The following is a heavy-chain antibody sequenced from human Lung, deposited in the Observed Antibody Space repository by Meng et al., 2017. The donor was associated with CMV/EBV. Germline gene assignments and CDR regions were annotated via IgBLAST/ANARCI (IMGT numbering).Heavy chain of an antibody. CDR3: ARDWGLRPADIDY. CDR1: GFIFSSYS. Sequence: GESLKISCAASGFIFSSYSMSWVRQAPGKGLEWVSSITNGKNYIYYADSVKGRFTISRDNAKNTLYLQMNSLRAEDTSVYYCARDWGLRPADIDYWGQGTLVTVSS. CDR2: ITNGKNYI. V-gene: IGHV3-21*01. D-gene: IGHD2-21*02. J-gene: IGHJ4*02.